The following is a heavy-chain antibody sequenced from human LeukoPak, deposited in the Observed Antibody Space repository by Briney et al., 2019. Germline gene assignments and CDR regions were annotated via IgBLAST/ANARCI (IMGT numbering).Heavy chain of an antibody. Sequence: GGSLRLSYEASGFTFNTYAIYWVRQAPGKGLEWVSGICGSGGCTYYADSVKGRFTISRDNSKNTVYLQMNSLTADDTAVYYCAKTTVGYSSGRYPGWPADCWGQGTLVTVSS. CDR1: GFTFNTYA. J-gene: IGHJ4*02. CDR3: AKTTVGYSSGRYPGWPADC. D-gene: IGHD6-19*01. V-gene: IGHV3-23*01. CDR2: ICGSGGCT.